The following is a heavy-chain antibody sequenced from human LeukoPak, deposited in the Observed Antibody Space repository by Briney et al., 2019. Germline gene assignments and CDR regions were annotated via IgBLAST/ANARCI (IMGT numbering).Heavy chain of an antibody. D-gene: IGHD3-22*01. CDR2: FDPEDGET. Sequence: ASVKVSCKVSGYTLTELSMHWVRQAPGKGLEWMGGFDPEDGETIYAQKFQGRVTMTEDTSTDTAYMELSSLRSEDTAVYFCARDSVYYDSSGYFFDYWGQGTLVTVSS. J-gene: IGHJ4*02. V-gene: IGHV1-24*01. CDR3: ARDSVYYDSSGYFFDY. CDR1: GYTLTELS.